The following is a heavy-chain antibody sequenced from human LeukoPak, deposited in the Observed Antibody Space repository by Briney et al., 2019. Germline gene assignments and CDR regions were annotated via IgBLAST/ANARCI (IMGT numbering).Heavy chain of an antibody. CDR2: FIPMFGTS. V-gene: IGHV1-69*05. CDR1: GGNFISYA. J-gene: IGHJ4*02. D-gene: IGHD3-3*01. CDR3: ATYTLSQFWSGYYHFDY. Sequence: ASVKVSCKASGGNFISYAVSWVRQAPGQGLEWMGGFIPMFGTSNYAQKFQGRVTITTDESTTTAYMELSSLSSEDTAVYYCATYTLSQFWSGYYHFDYWGQGTLVSVSS.